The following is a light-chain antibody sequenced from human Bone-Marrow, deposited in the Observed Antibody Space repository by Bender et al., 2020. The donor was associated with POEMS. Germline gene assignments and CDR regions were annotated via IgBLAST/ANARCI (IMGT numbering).Light chain of an antibody. CDR3: AVWDDSLNGWV. V-gene: IGLV1-44*01. J-gene: IGLJ3*02. CDR1: SSNIGAHA. Sequence: QSFLTQPPSASGTPGQRVTISCSGGSSNIGAHAVNWYQHLPGTDPKLLIYSSHRRPSEVPDRFSGSRSGTSASLAISGLQSEDEADYYCAVWDDSLNGWVFGGGTKLTVL. CDR2: SSH.